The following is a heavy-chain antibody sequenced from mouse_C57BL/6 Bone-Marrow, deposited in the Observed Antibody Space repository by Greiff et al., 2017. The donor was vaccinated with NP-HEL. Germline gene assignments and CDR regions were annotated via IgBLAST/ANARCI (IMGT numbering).Heavy chain of an antibody. D-gene: IGHD1-1*01. CDR1: GYTFTSYW. V-gene: IGHV1-64*01. J-gene: IGHJ2*01. Sequence: QVQLQQSGAELVKPGASVKLSCKASGYTFTSYWMHWVKQRPGQGLEWIGMIHPNSGSTNYNEKFKSKATLTVDKSSSTAYMQLSSLTSEDSAVYYCARYDTTVVAPFDYWGQGTTLTVSS. CDR3: ARYDTTVVAPFDY. CDR2: IHPNSGST.